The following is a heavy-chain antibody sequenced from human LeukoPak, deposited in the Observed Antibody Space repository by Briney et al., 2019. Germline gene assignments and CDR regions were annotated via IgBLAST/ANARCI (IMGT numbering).Heavy chain of an antibody. V-gene: IGHV4-4*07. D-gene: IGHD2-2*01. CDR1: GGSISSYY. CDR2: IYTSGST. CDR3: ARDAPGYCSSTSCQTTYNWFDP. J-gene: IGHJ5*02. Sequence: SETLSLTCTVSGGSISSYYWSWIRQPAGKGLECIGRIYTSGSTNYNPSLTSRVTMSVDTSKNQFSLKLSSVTAADTAVYYCARDAPGYCSSTSCQTTYNWFDPWGQGTLVTVSS.